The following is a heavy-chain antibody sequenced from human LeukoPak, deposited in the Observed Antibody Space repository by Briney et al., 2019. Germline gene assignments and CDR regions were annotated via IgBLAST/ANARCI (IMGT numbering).Heavy chain of an antibody. CDR1: GFTFSSYA. CDR2: ISYDGSNK. Sequence: GGSLRLSCAASGFTFSSYAMHWVRQAPGKGLEWVAVISYDGSNKYYADSVKGRFTISRDNSKNTLYLQMNSLRAEDTAVYYCARDLGDITMIVVALGYFDYWGQGTLVTVSS. D-gene: IGHD3-22*01. V-gene: IGHV3-30-3*01. CDR3: ARDLGDITMIVVALGYFDY. J-gene: IGHJ4*02.